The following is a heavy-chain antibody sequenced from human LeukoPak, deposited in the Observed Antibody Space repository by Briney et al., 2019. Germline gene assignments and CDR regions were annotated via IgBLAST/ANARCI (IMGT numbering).Heavy chain of an antibody. D-gene: IGHD2-2*01. CDR1: GGSFSGYY. V-gene: IGHV4-34*01. CDR3: ARGSSRESY. Sequence: SETLSLTCAVYGGSFSGYYWSWIRQPPGKGLEWIGEINHSGSTNYNPSLKSRVTISVDTSKNQSSLKLSSVTAADTAVYYCARGSSRESYWGQGTLVTVSS. J-gene: IGHJ4*02. CDR2: INHSGST.